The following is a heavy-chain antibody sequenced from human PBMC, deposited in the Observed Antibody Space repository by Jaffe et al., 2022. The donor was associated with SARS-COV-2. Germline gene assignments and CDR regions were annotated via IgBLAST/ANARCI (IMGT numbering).Heavy chain of an antibody. J-gene: IGHJ6*02. V-gene: IGHV1-2*06. CDR2: INPNSGGT. D-gene: IGHD3-3*01. CDR1: GYTFTGYY. CDR3: ASVGQGIGVVIPYYYGMDV. Sequence: QVQLVQSGAEVKKPGASVKVSCKASGYTFTGYYMHWVRQAPGQGLEWMGRINPNSGGTNYAQKFQGRVTMTRDTSISTAYMELSRLRSDDTAVYYCASVGQGIGVVIPYYYGMDVWGQGTTVTVSS.